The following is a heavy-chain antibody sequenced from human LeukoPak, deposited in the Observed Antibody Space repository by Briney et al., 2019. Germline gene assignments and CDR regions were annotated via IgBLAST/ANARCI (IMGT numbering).Heavy chain of an antibody. Sequence: GGSVRLSCTASGITFRNSAINWVRQAPGKGLGWVGFITSNSNGATSEYATAVKGRFSISRHDSTSIAYLQMNSLTSEDTGVYYCSFATSGWKATLDYWGRGSPVTVSS. CDR2: ITSNSNGATS. V-gene: IGHV3-49*04. D-gene: IGHD6-19*01. J-gene: IGHJ4*02. CDR1: GITFRNSA. CDR3: SFATSGWKATLDY.